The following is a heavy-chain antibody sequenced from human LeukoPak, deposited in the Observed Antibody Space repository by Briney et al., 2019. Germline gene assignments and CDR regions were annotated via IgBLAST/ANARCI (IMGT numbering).Heavy chain of an antibody. Sequence: GASVKVSCKASGYTFTSYDINWVRQATGQGLEWMGWMNPNSGNTGYAQKFQGRVTMTRNTSISTAYMELSSLRSEDMAVYYCARRRSSSSYYYYYMDVWGKGTTVTVSS. CDR2: MNPNSGNT. J-gene: IGHJ6*03. CDR3: ARRRSSSSYYYYYMDV. V-gene: IGHV1-8*01. CDR1: GYTFTSYD. D-gene: IGHD6-13*01.